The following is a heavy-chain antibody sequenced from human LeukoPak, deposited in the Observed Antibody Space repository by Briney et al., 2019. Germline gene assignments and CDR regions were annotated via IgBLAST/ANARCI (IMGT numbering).Heavy chain of an antibody. CDR1: GYDFTTYW. CDR2: ISWDGGST. V-gene: IGHV3-43D*03. J-gene: IGHJ6*03. D-gene: IGHD3-9*01. CDR3: AKDSSVHWSLFEYYMDV. Sequence: GESLKISCKGSGYDFTTYWIGWVRQMPGKGLEWVSLISWDGGSTYYADSVKGRFTISRDNSKNSLYLQMNSLRAEDTALYYCAKDSSVHWSLFEYYMDVWGKGTTVTVSS.